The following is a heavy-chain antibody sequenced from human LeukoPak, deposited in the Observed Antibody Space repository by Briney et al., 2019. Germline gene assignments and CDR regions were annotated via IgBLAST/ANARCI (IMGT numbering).Heavy chain of an antibody. CDR2: TSSSSSYI. D-gene: IGHD4-17*01. V-gene: IGHV3-21*01. Sequence: GGSLRLSCAASGFTFSSYSMNWVRQAPGKGLEWVSSTSSSSSYIYYADSVKGRFTISRDNARNSLYLQMNSVRAEDTAVYYCAKEAGQDYGALDAFDVWGQGTMVTVSS. CDR3: AKEAGQDYGALDAFDV. CDR1: GFTFSSYS. J-gene: IGHJ3*01.